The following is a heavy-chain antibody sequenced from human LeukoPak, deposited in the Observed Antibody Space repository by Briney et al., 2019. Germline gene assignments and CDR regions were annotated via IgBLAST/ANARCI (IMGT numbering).Heavy chain of an antibody. J-gene: IGHJ4*02. V-gene: IGHV3-7*03. CDR3: ANAYYYYDSSGYLPNDY. D-gene: IGHD3-22*01. Sequence: PGGSLRLSCAASGFIFSNYWMSWVRQLPGKRLEWVANIKQDGSKKNYVDSVRGRFTISRDNAKNSLYLQMNSLRAEDTAVYYCANAYYYYDSSGYLPNDYWGQGTLVTVSS. CDR1: GFIFSNYW. CDR2: IKQDGSKK.